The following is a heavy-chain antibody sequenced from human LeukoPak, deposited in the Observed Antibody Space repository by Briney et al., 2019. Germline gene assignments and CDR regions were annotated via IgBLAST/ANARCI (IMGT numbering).Heavy chain of an antibody. J-gene: IGHJ3*02. V-gene: IGHV1-18*01. D-gene: IGHD3-22*01. Sequence: GASVKVSCKVSGYTLTELSMHWVRQAPGQGLEWMGWISAYNGNTNYAQKLQGRVTMTTDTSTSTAYMELRSLRSDDTAVYYCARVVAVYYYDSSGYYYLGAFDIWGQGTMVTVSS. CDR1: GYTLTELS. CDR3: ARVVAVYYYDSSGYYYLGAFDI. CDR2: ISAYNGNT.